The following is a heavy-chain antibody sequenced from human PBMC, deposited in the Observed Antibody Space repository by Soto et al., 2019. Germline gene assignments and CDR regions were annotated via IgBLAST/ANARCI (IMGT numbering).Heavy chain of an antibody. V-gene: IGHV1-2*04. Sequence: ASVKVSRKASGYTFTRYYMHWGRQAPGQGVEWVGWINPNSGGTNYAQKFQGWVTMTRDTSISTAYMELSRLRSDDTAVYYCARDHWYYDSSGYYSHYYYGMDVWGQGTTVTVSS. CDR1: GYTFTRYY. CDR3: ARDHWYYDSSGYYSHYYYGMDV. CDR2: INPNSGGT. J-gene: IGHJ6*02. D-gene: IGHD3-22*01.